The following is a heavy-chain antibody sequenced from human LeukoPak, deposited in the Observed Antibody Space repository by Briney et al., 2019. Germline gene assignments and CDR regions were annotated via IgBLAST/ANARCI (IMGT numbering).Heavy chain of an antibody. Sequence: PGGSLRLSCAASGFTFDDYGMSWVRQGPGKGLEWVSGINWNGGTTTYADSVKGRFTISRDNAKNSLYLQMNSLRAEDTALYYCARAGLYNWNYEGTAYFDNWGQGTLVTVSS. CDR1: GFTFDDYG. V-gene: IGHV3-20*04. J-gene: IGHJ4*02. D-gene: IGHD1-7*01. CDR2: INWNGGTT. CDR3: ARAGLYNWNYEGTAYFDN.